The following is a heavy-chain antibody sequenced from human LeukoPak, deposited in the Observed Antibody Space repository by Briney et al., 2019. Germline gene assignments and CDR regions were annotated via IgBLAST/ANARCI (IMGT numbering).Heavy chain of an antibody. CDR3: AREFHDSSGYNYYYGMDV. D-gene: IGHD3-22*01. V-gene: IGHV1-8*01. Sequence: ASVTVSCTASGYTFTSYDINWVRQATGQGLEWMGWMNPNSGNTGYAQKFQGRVTMTRNTSISTAYMELSSLRSEDTAVYYCAREFHDSSGYNYYYGMDVWGQGTTVTVSS. CDR2: MNPNSGNT. CDR1: GYTFTSYD. J-gene: IGHJ6*02.